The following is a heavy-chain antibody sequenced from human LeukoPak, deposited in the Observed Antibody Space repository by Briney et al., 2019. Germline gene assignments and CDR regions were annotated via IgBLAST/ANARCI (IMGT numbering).Heavy chain of an antibody. V-gene: IGHV3-23*01. Sequence: GGSLRLSCAASGFTFSSYAMSWVRQAPGKGLEWVSAISGSGGSTYYADSVKGRFTISRDNSKNTLYLQMNSLRAEDTAVYYCARPSPTLHSEYNWFDPWGQGTLVTVSS. CDR1: GFTFSSYA. CDR3: ARPSPTLHSEYNWFDP. CDR2: ISGSGGST. D-gene: IGHD2-15*01. J-gene: IGHJ5*02.